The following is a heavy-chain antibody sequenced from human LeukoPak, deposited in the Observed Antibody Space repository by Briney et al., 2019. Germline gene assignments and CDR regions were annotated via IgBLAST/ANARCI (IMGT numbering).Heavy chain of an antibody. D-gene: IGHD2-21*01. CDR2: ITAYTGDT. Sequence: GASVKVSYKASGYTYNIYGTSWVRQAPGQGLEWMGWITAYTGDTNYSPKFRGRVTMTTDTSTRTAYMELRSLRSDDTAVYYCARSGIPPNFDYWGQGTLVTVSS. V-gene: IGHV1-18*04. CDR3: ARSGIPPNFDY. CDR1: GYTYNIYG. J-gene: IGHJ4*02.